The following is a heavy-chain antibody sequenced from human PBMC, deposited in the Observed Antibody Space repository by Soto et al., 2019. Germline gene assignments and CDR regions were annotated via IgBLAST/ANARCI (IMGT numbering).Heavy chain of an antibody. Sequence: QLQLQESGSGLVKPSQTLSLTCVVSGGSISSGGYSWSWVRQPPGKGLEWIGYIYHSGSTYYHPSLKQRVTISVDTSKMQSPLPRSCVNAADTAVYYCVRVTGPWGEGTLVSVSS. J-gene: IGHJ5*02. CDR1: GGSISSGGYS. CDR2: IYHSGST. CDR3: VRVTGP. V-gene: IGHV4-30-2*01.